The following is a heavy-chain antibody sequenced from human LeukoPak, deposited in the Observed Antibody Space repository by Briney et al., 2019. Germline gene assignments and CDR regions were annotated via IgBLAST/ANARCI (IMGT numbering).Heavy chain of an antibody. CDR1: GYTFTSYY. Sequence: ASVKVSCKASGYTFTSYYMHWVRQAPGQGLEWMGIINPSGGSTSYAQKFQGRVTMTRDMSTSTVYMELSSLRSEDTAVYYCARESGYSYGSHWYFDLWGRGTLVTVSS. D-gene: IGHD5-18*01. J-gene: IGHJ2*01. CDR2: INPSGGST. V-gene: IGHV1-46*01. CDR3: ARESGYSYGSHWYFDL.